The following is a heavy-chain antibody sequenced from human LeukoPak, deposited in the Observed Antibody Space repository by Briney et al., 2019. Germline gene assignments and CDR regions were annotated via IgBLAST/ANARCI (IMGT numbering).Heavy chain of an antibody. CDR3: GRVHSRYYDFWSGYPGDYFDY. CDR2: IYSGGST. D-gene: IGHD3-3*01. CDR1: GFTVSSNY. Sequence: TGGSLRLSCAASGFTVSSNYMSWVRQAPGKGLEWVSVIYSGGSTYYADSVKGRFTISRDNSKNTLYLQMNSLRAEDTAVYYCGRVHSRYYDFWSGYPGDYFDYWGQGTLVTVSS. J-gene: IGHJ4*02. V-gene: IGHV3-53*01.